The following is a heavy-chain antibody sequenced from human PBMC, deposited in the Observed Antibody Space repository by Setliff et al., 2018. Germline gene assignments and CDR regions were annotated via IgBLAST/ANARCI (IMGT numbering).Heavy chain of an antibody. D-gene: IGHD1-1*01. Sequence: GASVKVSCKASGYTFTSYDITWVRQAPGQGLEWMGWSSTDNGNTHYAQKFRGRVTMTTDTSTSTAYMELRSLTSDDTAVYYCARGPLGTWGQGTLVTVSS. J-gene: IGHJ4*02. CDR3: ARGPLGT. CDR2: SSTDNGNT. CDR1: GYTFTSYD. V-gene: IGHV1-18*01.